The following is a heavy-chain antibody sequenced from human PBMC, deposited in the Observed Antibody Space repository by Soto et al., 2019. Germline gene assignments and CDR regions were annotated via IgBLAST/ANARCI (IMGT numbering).Heavy chain of an antibody. CDR1: GFTFGSYG. CDR3: VRDDDNLDNGLDH. Sequence: QVQLVESGGGVVQPGGSLRLSWTASGFTFGSYGMHWVRQAPGKGLQWVAVIPHDGTYQYYLDSVKGRFTISRDNSKDTLYLQMNSLRVEDTAVYYCVRDDDNLDNGLDHWGQGTLVTVSS. D-gene: IGHD1-1*01. V-gene: IGHV3-30*19. J-gene: IGHJ4*02. CDR2: IPHDGTYQ.